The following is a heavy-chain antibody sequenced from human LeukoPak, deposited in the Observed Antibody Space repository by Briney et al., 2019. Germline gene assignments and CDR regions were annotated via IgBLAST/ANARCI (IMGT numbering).Heavy chain of an antibody. D-gene: IGHD4-23*01. CDR3: AGENYGGSSLGWFGP. Sequence: SETLSLTCTVSGDSISSYYWSWIRQPPGKGLEWLGYIYYSGSTNYSPSLRSRVTISVDTSRNQFSLKLTSVTAADTAVYYCAGENYGGSSLGWFGPWGQGTLVTVSS. J-gene: IGHJ5*02. V-gene: IGHV4-59*01. CDR2: IYYSGST. CDR1: GDSISSYY.